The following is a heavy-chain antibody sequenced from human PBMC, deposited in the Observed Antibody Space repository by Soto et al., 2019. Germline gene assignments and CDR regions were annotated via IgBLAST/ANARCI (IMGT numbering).Heavy chain of an antibody. CDR1: GFSLTTSGVG. CDR2: LYWDDDE. CDR3: AHAGVISTFDY. D-gene: IGHD3-3*01. Sequence: SGPTLVNPTQTLTLTCTFSGFSLTTSGVGVGWIRQPPGKALEWLALLYWDDDERYSPSLKSRLTITKDTSKKQVVLTMINVDPVDSATYYCAHAGVISTFDYWGPGTLATVSS. J-gene: IGHJ4*02. V-gene: IGHV2-5*02.